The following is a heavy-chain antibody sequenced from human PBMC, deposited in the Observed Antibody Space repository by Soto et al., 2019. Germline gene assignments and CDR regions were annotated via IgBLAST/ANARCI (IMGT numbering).Heavy chain of an antibody. CDR2: ISAYNGNT. J-gene: IGHJ6*02. V-gene: IGHV1-18*01. CDR3: ARVSEGYELERRSYYYGMDV. CDR1: GYTFTSYG. Sequence: ASVKVSCKASGYTFTSYGISWVRQAPGQGLEWMGRISAYNGNTNYAQKIQGRVTMTTDTSTSTAYMELRSLRSDDTAVYYCARVSEGYELERRSYYYGMDVWGQGTTVTVSS. D-gene: IGHD1-1*01.